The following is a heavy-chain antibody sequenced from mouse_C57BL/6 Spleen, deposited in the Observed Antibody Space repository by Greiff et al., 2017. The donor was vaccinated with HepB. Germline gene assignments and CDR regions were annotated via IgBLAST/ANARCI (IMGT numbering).Heavy chain of an antibody. CDR1: GYTFTNYW. J-gene: IGHJ2*01. CDR2: IYPGGGYT. Sequence: QVQLQQSGAELVRPGPSVKMSCKASGYTFTNYWIGWAKQRPGHGLEWIGDIYPGGGYTNYNEKFKGKATLTADKSSSTAYMQFSSLTSEDSAIYYCARRSNLYYFDYWGQGTTLTVSS. D-gene: IGHD2-5*01. V-gene: IGHV1-63*01. CDR3: ARRSNLYYFDY.